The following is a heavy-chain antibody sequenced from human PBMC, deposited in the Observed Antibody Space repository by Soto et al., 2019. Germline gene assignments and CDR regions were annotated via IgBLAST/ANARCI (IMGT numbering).Heavy chain of an antibody. J-gene: IGHJ4*02. CDR2: IKQDGSEK. V-gene: IGHV3-7*05. Sequence: EVQLVESGGGLVQSGGSLRLSCAASGFTFSSYWMSWVRQGPGKGPEWVANIKQDGSEKYYVDSVKGRFTISRDNAKNSLYMQMTSLRAEDTAVYHCAKSLSAIPGDSCGQRTLVTVSS. CDR3: AKSLSAIPGDS. CDR1: GFTFSSYW. D-gene: IGHD2-2*01.